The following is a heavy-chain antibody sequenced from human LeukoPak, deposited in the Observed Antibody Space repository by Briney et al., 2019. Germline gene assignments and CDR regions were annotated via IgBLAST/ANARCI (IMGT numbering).Heavy chain of an antibody. J-gene: IGHJ6*02. V-gene: IGHV3-48*04. CDR3: AKDISYGSGTGMDV. Sequence: PGGSLRLSCAASEFTFSSYSMNWVRQAPGKGLEWVSYITNSGNSKSYADSVKGRFTISRDNAKNSLYLQMNSLRAEDTALYYCAKDISYGSGTGMDVWGQGTTVTVSS. CDR1: EFTFSSYS. D-gene: IGHD3-10*01. CDR2: ITNSGNSK.